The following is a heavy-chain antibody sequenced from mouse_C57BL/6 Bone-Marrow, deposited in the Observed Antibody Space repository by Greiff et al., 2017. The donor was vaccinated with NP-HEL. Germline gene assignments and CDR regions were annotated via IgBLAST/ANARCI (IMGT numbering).Heavy chain of an antibody. D-gene: IGHD2-4*01. CDR1: GYTFTSYW. CDR2: IDPNSGGN. CDR3: AREGIYYDYGYMDY. Sequence: QVQLQQSGAEFVKPGASVKLSCKASGYTFTSYWMHWVKQRPGRGLEWIGRIDPNSGGNKYNEKFKSKAKLTVDKPSSTAYMQLSSLTSEDSAFYYCAREGIYYDYGYMDYWGQGTSVTVSS. V-gene: IGHV1-72*01. J-gene: IGHJ4*01.